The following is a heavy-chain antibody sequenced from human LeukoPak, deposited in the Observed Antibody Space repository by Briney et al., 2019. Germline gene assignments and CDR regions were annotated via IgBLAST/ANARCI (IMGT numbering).Heavy chain of an antibody. D-gene: IGHD3-10*01. CDR1: GFTFSSYS. CDR3: AKRGVVIRVVLVGFHKEAYYFDS. J-gene: IGHJ4*02. CDR2: ITSSSSHI. Sequence: GGSLRLSCAASGFTFSSYSVDWVRQAPGKGLERVSSITSSSSHIRYADSVKGRFTISRDNAKNSLYLQMNSLRDEDTAVYFCAKRGVVIRVVLVGFHKEAYYFDSWGQGALVTVSS. V-gene: IGHV3-21*04.